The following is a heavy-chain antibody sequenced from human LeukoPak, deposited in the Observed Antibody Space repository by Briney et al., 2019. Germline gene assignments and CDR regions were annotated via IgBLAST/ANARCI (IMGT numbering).Heavy chain of an antibody. CDR2: IYYSGST. J-gene: IGHJ4*02. CDR1: GGSISSSSYY. V-gene: IGHV4-39*01. Sequence: QSSVTLSLTCTVSGGSISSSSYYWGWIRQPPGKGLEWIESIYYSGSTYYNPSLKSRVTISVDTSKNQFSLKLSSVTAADTAVYYCARQMGYYDSSGYYYDYWGQGTLVT. D-gene: IGHD3-22*01. CDR3: ARQMGYYDSSGYYYDY.